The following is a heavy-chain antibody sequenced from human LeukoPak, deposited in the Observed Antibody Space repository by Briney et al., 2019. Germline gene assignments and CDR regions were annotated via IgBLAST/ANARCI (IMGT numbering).Heavy chain of an antibody. V-gene: IGHV3-23*01. D-gene: IGHD5-24*01. CDR1: GFTFSSYA. Sequence: GGSLRLSCAASGFTFSSYAMSWVRQAPGKGLEWVSAISGSGDSTYYGDSVKGRFTISRDNSKNTLYLQMNSLRAEDTAVYYCAKGEDGAFDIWGQGTMVTVSS. CDR3: AKGEDGAFDI. CDR2: ISGSGDST. J-gene: IGHJ3*02.